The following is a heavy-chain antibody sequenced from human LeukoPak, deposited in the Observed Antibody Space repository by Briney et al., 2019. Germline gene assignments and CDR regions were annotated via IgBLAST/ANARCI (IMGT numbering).Heavy chain of an antibody. J-gene: IGHJ4*02. D-gene: IGHD3-16*01. Sequence: GGSLRLSCAASGFTFDDYAMHWVRQAPGKGLEWVSLISWDGGSTYYADSVKGRFTISRDNSKNSLYLQMNSLGADDTAFYYCAKDMGERWLPRGYFDWWGQGTLVTVSS. V-gene: IGHV3-43D*03. CDR1: GFTFDDYA. CDR2: ISWDGGST. CDR3: AKDMGERWLPRGYFDW.